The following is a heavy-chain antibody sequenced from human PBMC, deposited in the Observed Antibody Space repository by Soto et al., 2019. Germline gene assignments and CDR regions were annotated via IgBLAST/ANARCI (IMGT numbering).Heavy chain of an antibody. CDR3: ARYWPGKVYFDY. CDR2: IDWDDDK. D-gene: IGHD2-8*02. V-gene: IGHV2-70*11. CDR1: GFSLSTSRLC. J-gene: IGHJ4*02. Sequence: SGPTLVNPTQTLTLTCTFSGFSLSTSRLCVSWIRQPPGKALEWLARIDWDDDKYYSTSLKTRLTISKDTYKNQVVLTMTNMDFVDTATYYCARYWPGKVYFDYWGQGSLVTVSS.